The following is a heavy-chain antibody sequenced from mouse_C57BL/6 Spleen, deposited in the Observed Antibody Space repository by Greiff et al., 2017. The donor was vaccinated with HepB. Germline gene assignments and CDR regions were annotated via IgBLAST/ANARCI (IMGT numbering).Heavy chain of an antibody. CDR2: IDPSDSET. V-gene: IGHV1-52*01. CDR3: ARSPTVVAHFDY. CDR1: GYTFTSYW. D-gene: IGHD1-1*01. J-gene: IGHJ2*01. Sequence: VKLQQPGAELVRPGSSVKLSCKASGYTFTSYWMHWVKQRPIQGLEWIGNIDPSDSETHYNQKFKDKATLTVDKSSSTAYMQLSSLTSEDSAVYYCARSPTVVAHFDYWGQGTTLTVSS.